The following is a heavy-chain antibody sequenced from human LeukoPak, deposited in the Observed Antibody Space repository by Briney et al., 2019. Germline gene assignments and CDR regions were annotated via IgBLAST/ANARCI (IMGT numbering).Heavy chain of an antibody. J-gene: IGHJ4*02. CDR2: IIGSGGDT. V-gene: IGHV3-23*01. Sequence: GGSLRLSCAASGFTFSSYATSWVRQAPGKGLEWVSVIIGSGGDTYYADSVKGRFTISTDNSKNTLFLQMNSLRAEDTALYYCAKSRYHRNLMPDFDYWGQGTLVTVSS. D-gene: IGHD1-14*01. CDR1: GFTFSSYA. CDR3: AKSRYHRNLMPDFDY.